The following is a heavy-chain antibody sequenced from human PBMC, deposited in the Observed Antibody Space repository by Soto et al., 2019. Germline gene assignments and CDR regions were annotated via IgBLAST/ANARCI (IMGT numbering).Heavy chain of an antibody. Sequence: QVQLQESGPGLVKPSETLSLTCTVSGGSISSYYWSWIRQPPGKGLEWIGYIYYSGSTNYNPSLTSRVTISVDTSKNQFSLKLSSVTAADTAVYYCARDPGCSGGSCYFYYYYGMDVWGQGTTVTVSS. CDR3: ARDPGCSGGSCYFYYYYGMDV. CDR1: GGSISSYY. V-gene: IGHV4-59*01. CDR2: IYYSGST. D-gene: IGHD2-15*01. J-gene: IGHJ6*02.